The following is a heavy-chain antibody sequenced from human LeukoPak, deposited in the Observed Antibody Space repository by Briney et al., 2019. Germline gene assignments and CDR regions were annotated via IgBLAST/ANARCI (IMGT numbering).Heavy chain of an antibody. J-gene: IGHJ4*02. V-gene: IGHV3-48*01. D-gene: IGHD3-22*01. Sequence: GGSVRLSCAASGFTFSNYNMNWVRQAPGKGLECLAYISGSGSGIYYADSVKGRFTLSRDNAKNSLYLQMNSLRAEDTAVYYCARDPVFSDSSGYYFDYWGQGTLVTVSS. CDR1: GFTFSNYN. CDR2: ISGSGSGI. CDR3: ARDPVFSDSSGYYFDY.